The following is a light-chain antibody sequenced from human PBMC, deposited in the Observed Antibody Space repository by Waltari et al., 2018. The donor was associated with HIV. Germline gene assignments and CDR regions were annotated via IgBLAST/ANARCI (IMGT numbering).Light chain of an antibody. CDR2: KAS. CDR3: QQYTIYSYT. Sequence: DIQMTQSPSTLSASVGDRVTITCRASQTIDNWLAWYQQKPGKAPKLLISKASDLESGVPSRISGSGFGTEFTLTISSLQPDDFATYYCQQYTIYSYTFGQGTKLEI. J-gene: IGKJ2*01. V-gene: IGKV1-5*03. CDR1: QTIDNW.